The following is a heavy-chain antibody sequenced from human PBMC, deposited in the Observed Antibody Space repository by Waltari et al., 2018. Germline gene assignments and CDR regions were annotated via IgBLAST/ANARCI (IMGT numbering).Heavy chain of an antibody. CDR2: ISTIFGTA. D-gene: IGHD3-10*01. V-gene: IGHV1-69*14. Sequence: QVQLVQSGAEVKKPGSSVKVSCKASDGTFSSYAISWVRQAPGQGLEWMGGISTIFGTANYAQKFQGRVTITADKSTSTAYMELSSLRSEDTAVYYCARGAAHYYGSGSPDYWGQGTLVTVSS. CDR3: ARGAAHYYGSGSPDY. CDR1: DGTFSSYA. J-gene: IGHJ4*02.